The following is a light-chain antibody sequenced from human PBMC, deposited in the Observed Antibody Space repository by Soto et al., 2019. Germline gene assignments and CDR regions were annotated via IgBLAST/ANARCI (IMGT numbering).Light chain of an antibody. CDR1: QSVSSN. V-gene: IGKV3-15*01. J-gene: IGKJ1*01. CDR3: QQYNNWPLT. Sequence: EIVMTQSPATLSVSPGERATLSCRASQSVSSNLAWYQRRPGQAPRLLIYGASTRATGIPARFSGSGSGTDFTLTISSLQSEDFAVYYCQQYNNWPLTFGQGTKVDIK. CDR2: GAS.